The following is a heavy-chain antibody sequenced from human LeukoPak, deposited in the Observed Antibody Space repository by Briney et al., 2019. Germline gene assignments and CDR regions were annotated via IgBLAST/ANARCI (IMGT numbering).Heavy chain of an antibody. J-gene: IGHJ5*02. D-gene: IGHD6-19*01. CDR2: ISSSSSYI. CDR3: AREGREQWPAPNWFDP. V-gene: IGHV3-21*01. CDR1: GFTFSSYS. Sequence: PGGSLRLPCAASGFTFSSYSTNWVRQAPGKGLEWVSSISSSSSYIYYADSVKGRFTISRDNAKNSLYLQMNSLRAEDTAVYYCAREGREQWPAPNWFDPWGQGTLVTVSS.